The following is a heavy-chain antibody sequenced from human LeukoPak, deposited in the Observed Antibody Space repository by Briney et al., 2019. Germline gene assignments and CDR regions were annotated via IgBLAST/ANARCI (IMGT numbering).Heavy chain of an antibody. Sequence: GGSLRLSCAASGFTVSNNYISWVRQAPGRGLEWVAIFYAGGSTFYADSVKGRFIISRDISKNTLFLQMNSLKPEDTAVYYCARDRPLDYWGQGTLVTVSS. CDR3: ARDRPLDY. CDR2: FYAGGST. CDR1: GFTVSNNY. V-gene: IGHV3-66*02. J-gene: IGHJ4*02.